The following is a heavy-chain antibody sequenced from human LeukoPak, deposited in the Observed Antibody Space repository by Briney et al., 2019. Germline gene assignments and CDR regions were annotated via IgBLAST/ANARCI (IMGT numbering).Heavy chain of an antibody. CDR3: ATSLRGYYDC. Sequence: SETLSLTCAVYGGSFSGYYWSWIRQPPGKGLEWIGYIYYSGSTNYNPSLKSRVTISVDTSKNQFSLKLSSVTAADTAVYYCATSLRGYYDCWGQGTLVTVSS. D-gene: IGHD3-22*01. V-gene: IGHV4-59*03. CDR2: IYYSGST. CDR1: GGSFSGYY. J-gene: IGHJ4*02.